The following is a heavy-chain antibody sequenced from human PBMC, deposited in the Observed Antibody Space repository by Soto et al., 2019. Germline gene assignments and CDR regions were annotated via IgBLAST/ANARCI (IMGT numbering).Heavy chain of an antibody. Sequence: QVQLQQWGAGLLKPSETLSLTCAVYGGSFSGYYWSWIRQPPGKGLEWIGEINHSGSTTYNPSLKSRVTISVDTSKNQFSLKLSSGTAADTAVYYGARGVVVVVPAARGKYSYWGQGTLVTVSS. D-gene: IGHD2-2*01. CDR3: ARGVVVVVPAARGKYSY. CDR1: GGSFSGYY. V-gene: IGHV4-34*01. J-gene: IGHJ4*02. CDR2: INHSGST.